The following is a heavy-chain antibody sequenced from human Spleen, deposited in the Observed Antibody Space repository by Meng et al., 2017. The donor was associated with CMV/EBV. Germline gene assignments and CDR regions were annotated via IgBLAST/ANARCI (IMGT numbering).Heavy chain of an antibody. J-gene: IGHJ6*02. CDR3: ARLEQFYSDPYYYYGMDV. Sequence: SETLSLTCAVSGGSISSYYWSWIRQPPGKGLEWIGYIYYGGSTNYSPSLKSRVTISADTSKNQFSLKLSSVTAADTAVYYCARLEQFYSDPYYYYGMDVWGQGTTVTVSS. CDR1: GGSISSYY. CDR2: IYYGGST. D-gene: IGHD2/OR15-2a*01. V-gene: IGHV4-59*01.